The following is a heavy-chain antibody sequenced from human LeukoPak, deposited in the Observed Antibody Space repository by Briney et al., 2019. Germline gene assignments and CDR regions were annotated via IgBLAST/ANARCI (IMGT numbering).Heavy chain of an antibody. CDR1: GYIFTDYH. J-gene: IGHJ1*01. Sequence: ASVKVSCKASGYIFTDYHIHWVRQAPGQGLEWMGWINPNSGGTNSAQKFQGRVTMTRDTSIITAYMELSRLRSDDTAVYFCARGYYDSSDYEYFQHWGQGTLVTVSS. V-gene: IGHV1-2*02. CDR3: ARGYYDSSDYEYFQH. CDR2: INPNSGGT. D-gene: IGHD3-22*01.